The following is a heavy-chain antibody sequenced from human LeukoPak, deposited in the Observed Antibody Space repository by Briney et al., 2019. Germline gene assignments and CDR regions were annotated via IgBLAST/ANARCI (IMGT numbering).Heavy chain of an antibody. Sequence: SVKVSCKASGGTFSSYAISWVRQAPGQGLEWTGGIIPIFGTANYAQKFQGRVTITTDESTSTAYMELSSLRSEDTAVYYCAREKRKTYYYDSSGFDAFDIWGQGTMVTVSS. J-gene: IGHJ3*02. CDR1: GGTFSSYA. D-gene: IGHD3-22*01. CDR2: IIPIFGTA. CDR3: AREKRKTYYYDSSGFDAFDI. V-gene: IGHV1-69*05.